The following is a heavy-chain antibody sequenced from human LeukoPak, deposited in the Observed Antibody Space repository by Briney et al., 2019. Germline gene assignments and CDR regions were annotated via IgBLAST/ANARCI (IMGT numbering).Heavy chain of an antibody. CDR1: GFTFSSYG. D-gene: IGHD6-13*01. J-gene: IGHJ4*02. CDR3: ARQAYSSTQY. Sequence: GGSLRLSCAASGFTFSSYGMSWVRQAPGKGLEWVSSISSSSSYIYYADSVKGRFTISRDNAKNSLYLQMNSLRAEDTAVYYCARQAYSSTQYWGQGTLVTVSS. V-gene: IGHV3-21*01. CDR2: ISSSSSYI.